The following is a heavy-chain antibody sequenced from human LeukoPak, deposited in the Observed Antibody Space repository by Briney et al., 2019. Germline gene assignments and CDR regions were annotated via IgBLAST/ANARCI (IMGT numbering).Heavy chain of an antibody. D-gene: IGHD3-22*01. J-gene: IGHJ4*02. Sequence: GGSLRLSCAASGFTFSSYAMHWVRQAPGKGLEWVAVISYDGSNKYYADSVKGRFTISRDNSKNTLYLQMNSLRAEDTAVYYCARDIWRYYYDSSPIDYWGQGTLVTVSS. CDR3: ARDIWRYYYDSSPIDY. CDR1: GFTFSSYA. V-gene: IGHV3-30-3*01. CDR2: ISYDGSNK.